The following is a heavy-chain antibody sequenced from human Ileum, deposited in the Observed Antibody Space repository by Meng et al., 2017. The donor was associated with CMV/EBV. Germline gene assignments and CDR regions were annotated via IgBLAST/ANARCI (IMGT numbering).Heavy chain of an antibody. Sequence: KVSCKSSGYSFTTYWIGWVRQMPGKGLEWMGIIHPDDSETRYSPSFEGQVTISADKSINTAYLQWSSLKASDTATYYCASLVGAINWGQGTLVTVSS. CDR1: GYSFTTYW. CDR2: IHPDDSET. D-gene: IGHD1-26*01. V-gene: IGHV5-51*01. J-gene: IGHJ4*02. CDR3: ASLVGAIN.